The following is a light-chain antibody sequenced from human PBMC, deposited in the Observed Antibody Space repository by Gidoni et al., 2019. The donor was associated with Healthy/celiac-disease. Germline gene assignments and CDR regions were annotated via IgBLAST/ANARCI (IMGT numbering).Light chain of an antibody. Sequence: DIVMTQSPLSLPVTPGEPASISCRSSQSLLHSNGYNYLDWYLQKSGQSPQLLIYLGSNRASGVPDRFSGSGSGTDFTLKISRVEAEDVGVYYCMQALQTPPTFGLGTKVEIK. J-gene: IGKJ1*01. CDR3: MQALQTPPT. CDR1: QSLLHSNGYNY. V-gene: IGKV2-28*01. CDR2: LGS.